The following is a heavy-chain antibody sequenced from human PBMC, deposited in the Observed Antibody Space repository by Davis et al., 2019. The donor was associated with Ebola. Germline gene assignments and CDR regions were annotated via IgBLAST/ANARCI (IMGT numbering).Heavy chain of an antibody. CDR3: ARESSHAFDI. CDR1: EITPRDYA. CDR2: KRYNEIKK. V-gene: IGHV3-30*02. Sequence: PGGSLRLSCTSSEITPRDYAIHWVRQAPGQGLDWLTFKRYNEIKKYYADSVQCRFTVSRDDSSNTMFLQMDSLRGEDTAVYFCARESSHAFDIWGQGTFVTVSS. J-gene: IGHJ3*02.